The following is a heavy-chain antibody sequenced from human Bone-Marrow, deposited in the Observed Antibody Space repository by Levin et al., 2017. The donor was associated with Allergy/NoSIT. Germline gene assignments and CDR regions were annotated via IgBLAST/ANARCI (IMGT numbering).Heavy chain of an antibody. J-gene: IGHJ4*02. CDR2: INHSGST. CDR1: GGSFSGYY. CDR3: ARGGERVTSTPFDY. V-gene: IGHV4-34*01. D-gene: IGHD4-17*01. Sequence: SETLSLTCAVYGGSFSGYYWSWIRQPPGKGLEWIGEINHSGSTNYNPSLKSRVTISVDTSKNQFSLKLSSVTAADTAVYYCARGGERVTSTPFDYWGQGTLVTVSS.